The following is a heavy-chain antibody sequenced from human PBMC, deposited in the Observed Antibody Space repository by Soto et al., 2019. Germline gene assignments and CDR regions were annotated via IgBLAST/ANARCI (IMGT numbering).Heavy chain of an antibody. CDR1: GGSISSSNW. V-gene: IGHV4-4*02. CDR3: ATRFMVRGVIITSGWFDP. Sequence: SETLSLTCAVSGGSISSSNWWSWVRQPPGKGLEWIGEIYHSGSTNYNPSLKSRVTISVDKSKNQFSLKLSSVTAADTAVYYCATRFMVRGVIITSGWFDPWRQGTLVTVSS. D-gene: IGHD3-10*01. J-gene: IGHJ5*02. CDR2: IYHSGST.